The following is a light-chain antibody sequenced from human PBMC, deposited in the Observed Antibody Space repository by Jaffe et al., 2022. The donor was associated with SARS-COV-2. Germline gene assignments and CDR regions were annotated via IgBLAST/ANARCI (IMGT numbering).Light chain of an antibody. CDR1: QSIRTY. V-gene: IGKV3-11*01. Sequence: EIVLTQSPATLSLSPGERATLSCRASQSIRTYLAWYQQKPGQAPRLLIYDASKRATGIPARFSGSGSGTDFTLTISNLESEDFAFYYCQQRNYWPPNFTFGPGTKVDIK. CDR2: DAS. CDR3: QQRNYWPPNFT. J-gene: IGKJ3*01.